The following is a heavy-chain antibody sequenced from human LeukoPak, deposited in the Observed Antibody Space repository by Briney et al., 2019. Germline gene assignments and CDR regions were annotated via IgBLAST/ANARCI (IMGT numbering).Heavy chain of an antibody. CDR3: ARDRVRHSSSWYLLQY. Sequence: ASVKVSCKASGYTFTGYYMHWVRQAPGQGLEWMGIINPSGGSTSYAQKFQGRVTMTRDMSTSTVYMELSSLRSEDTAVYYCARDRVRHSSSWYLLQYWGQGTLVTVSS. J-gene: IGHJ4*02. V-gene: IGHV1-46*01. D-gene: IGHD6-13*01. CDR2: INPSGGST. CDR1: GYTFTGYY.